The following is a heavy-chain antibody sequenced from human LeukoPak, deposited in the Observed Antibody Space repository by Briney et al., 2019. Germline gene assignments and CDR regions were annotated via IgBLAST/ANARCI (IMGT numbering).Heavy chain of an antibody. J-gene: IGHJ6*02. V-gene: IGHV4-59*08. CDR2: IYYSGST. CDR3: ARYYYYYYGMDV. Sequence: SETLSLTCTVSGGSISSYYWSWIRQPPGKGLEWIGYIYYSGSTNYNPSLKSRVTISVDTSKNQFSLKLSSVTAADAAVYYCARYYYYYYGMDVWGQGTTVTVSS. CDR1: GGSISSYY.